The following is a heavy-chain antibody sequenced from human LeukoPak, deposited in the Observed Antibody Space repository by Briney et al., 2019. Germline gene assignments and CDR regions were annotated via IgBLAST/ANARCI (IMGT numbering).Heavy chain of an antibody. CDR2: ILADSTTT. D-gene: IGHD3-10*02. V-gene: IGHV3-74*03. CDR3: ARDVRRGMDV. Sequence: GGSLRLSCAASGFIFTDYEMYWVRQAPGKGLVWVSRILADSTTTMYVDSVKGRFTISRDNAKNSLYLQMNSLRAEDTAVYYCARDVRRGMDVWGKGTTVTVSS. CDR1: GFIFTDYE. J-gene: IGHJ6*04.